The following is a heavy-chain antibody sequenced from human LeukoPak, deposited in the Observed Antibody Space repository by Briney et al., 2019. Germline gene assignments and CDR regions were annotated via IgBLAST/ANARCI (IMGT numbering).Heavy chain of an antibody. Sequence: SVTVSCKASGGTFSSYAISWVRQAPGRGREWMGGIIPIFGTANYAQKFQGRVTITTDESTSTAYMELSSLRSEDTAVYYCCRNDGNWFDPWGQGTLVTVSS. CDR3: CRNDGNWFDP. CDR2: IIPIFGTA. CDR1: GGTFSSYA. V-gene: IGHV1-69*05. J-gene: IGHJ5*02. D-gene: IGHD1-1*01.